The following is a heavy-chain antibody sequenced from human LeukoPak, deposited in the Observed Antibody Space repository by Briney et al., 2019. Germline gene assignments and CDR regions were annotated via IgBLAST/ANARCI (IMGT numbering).Heavy chain of an antibody. J-gene: IGHJ5*02. V-gene: IGHV3-74*01. D-gene: IGHD4-17*01. CDR3: ARDLYVTVTFNWFDP. CDR1: GFTFSSYW. Sequence: GGSLRLSCAASGFTFSSYWMHWVRQAPGKGLVWVSRINSDGSSTSYADSVKGRFTISRDNAKNTLYLQVNSLRAEDTAVYYCARDLYVTVTFNWFDPWGQGTLVTVSS. CDR2: INSDGSST.